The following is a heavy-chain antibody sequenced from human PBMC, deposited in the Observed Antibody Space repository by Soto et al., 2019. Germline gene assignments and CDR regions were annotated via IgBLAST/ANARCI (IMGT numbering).Heavy chain of an antibody. V-gene: IGHV4-39*01. CDR3: ARQPYDSTGYYYGA. CDR1: GGSFSSSTYY. D-gene: IGHD3-22*01. CDR2: MYSGGNT. Sequence: QLQLQESGPGLVKPSETLSLTCTVSGGSFSSSTYYRGWIRQPPGKGLEWIGSMYSGGNTYYNPSLKSRVTVSVDTSKNHSSLKLTSVTAADTAMYYCARQPYDSTGYYYGAWGQGTLVTVSS. J-gene: IGHJ5*02.